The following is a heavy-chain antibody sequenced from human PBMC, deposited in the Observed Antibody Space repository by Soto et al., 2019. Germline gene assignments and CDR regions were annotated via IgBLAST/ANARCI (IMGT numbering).Heavy chain of an antibody. CDR1: GGSISSSSYY. Sequence: SETLSLTCTVSGGSISSSSYYWGWIRQPPGKGLEWIGSIYYSGSTYYNPSLKSRVTISVDTSKTQFSLKLSSVTAADTAVYYCARQLEGYYYGSGSYWDYWGQGTLVTVSS. D-gene: IGHD3-10*01. V-gene: IGHV4-39*01. CDR3: ARQLEGYYYGSGSYWDY. J-gene: IGHJ4*02. CDR2: IYYSGST.